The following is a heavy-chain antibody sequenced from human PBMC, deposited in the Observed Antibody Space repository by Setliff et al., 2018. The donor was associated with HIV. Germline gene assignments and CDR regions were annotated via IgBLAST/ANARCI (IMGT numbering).Heavy chain of an antibody. CDR2: MYYTGST. V-gene: IGHV4-39*02. CDR1: GGSTDSGSYY. J-gene: IGHJ4*02. Sequence: SETLSLTCTVSGGSTDSGSYYWAWIRQPPGKGLEWIGSMYYTGSTYYNPSLKSRVTISIDTSTNQFSLKLNSVTAADTAMYYCARDGGSSGWYFVLGYSDYWGPGTLVTVS. D-gene: IGHD6-19*01. CDR3: ARDGGSSGWYFVLGYSDY.